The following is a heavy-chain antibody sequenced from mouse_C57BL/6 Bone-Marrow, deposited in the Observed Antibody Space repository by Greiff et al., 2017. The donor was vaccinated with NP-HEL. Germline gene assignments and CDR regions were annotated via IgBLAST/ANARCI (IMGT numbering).Heavy chain of an antibody. CDR1: GFTFTDYY. D-gene: IGHD3-2*02. CDR3: ARTAQAPAWFAY. J-gene: IGHJ3*01. V-gene: IGHV7-3*01. CDR2: IRNNANGYTT. Sequence: EVKLMESGGGLVQPGGSLSLSCAASGFTFTDYYMSWVRQPPGKALEWLGFIRNNANGYTTEYSASVKGRFTISRDNSQSILYRQMNALRAEDSATYYCARTAQAPAWFAYWGQGTLVTVSA.